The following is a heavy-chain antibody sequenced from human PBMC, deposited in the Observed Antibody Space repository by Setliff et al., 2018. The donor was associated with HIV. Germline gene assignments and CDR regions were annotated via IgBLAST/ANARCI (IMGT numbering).Heavy chain of an antibody. D-gene: IGHD3-16*01. J-gene: IGHJ6*04. Sequence: PSETLSLTCSVSGGSISSYYWSWIRQPPGKGLEWIGCVYYSGGTNYNPSLRSRVTISVDTSKKQFSLKVTSVTAADTAVYYCARGDTPDVWGKGTTVTVSS. CDR2: VYYSGGT. CDR3: ARGDTPDV. V-gene: IGHV4-59*01. CDR1: GGSISSYY.